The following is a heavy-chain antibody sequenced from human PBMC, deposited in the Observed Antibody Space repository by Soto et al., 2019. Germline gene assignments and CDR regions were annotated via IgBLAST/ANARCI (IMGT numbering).Heavy chain of an antibody. J-gene: IGHJ4*02. CDR1: GGSFSAHY. CDR3: ARAGRLGYCTKGVCAFDF. Sequence: QVQLQQWGAGLLKPSETLSLTCAVSGGSFSAHYWSWIRQPPGKGLEWIGEISHRGSTNYNPSLKGRVTISVDTSKNQFSLRLTSVTAADTAVYFCARAGRLGYCTKGVCAFDFWGRGTLVTVSS. D-gene: IGHD2-8*01. CDR2: ISHRGST. V-gene: IGHV4-34*01.